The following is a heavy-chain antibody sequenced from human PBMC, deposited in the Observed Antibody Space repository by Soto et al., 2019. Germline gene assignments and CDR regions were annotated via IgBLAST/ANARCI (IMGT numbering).Heavy chain of an antibody. CDR3: ARHSASSWSYYYYMDV. V-gene: IGHV4-39*01. D-gene: IGHD3-3*01. CDR1: GGSISSSNYY. Sequence: SETLSLTCTVSGGSISSSNYYWGWIRQPPGKGLEWIGSIYYSGSTHYNPSLKSRVTISVDTSKNQFSLKLSSVIAADTAVYYCARHSASSWSYYYYMDVWGKGTTVTVSS. CDR2: IYYSGST. J-gene: IGHJ6*03.